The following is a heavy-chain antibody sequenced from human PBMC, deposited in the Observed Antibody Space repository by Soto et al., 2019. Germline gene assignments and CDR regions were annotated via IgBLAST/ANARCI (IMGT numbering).Heavy chain of an antibody. CDR2: TYYRSKWYN. D-gene: IGHD1-7*01. CDR1: GDSVSSTSAA. CDR3: ARDSTGTTPYYYGMDV. J-gene: IGHJ6*02. Sequence: PSQTLSLTCAISGDSVSSTSAAWNWSRKSPSRGLEWLGRTYYRSKWYNDYAVSVKSRIAINPDTSKNQFSLQLNSMTPEDTAVYYCARDSTGTTPYYYGMDVWGQGTTVTVSS. V-gene: IGHV6-1*01.